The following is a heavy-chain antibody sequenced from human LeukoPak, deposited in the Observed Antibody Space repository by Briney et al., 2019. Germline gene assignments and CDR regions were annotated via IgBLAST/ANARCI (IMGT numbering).Heavy chain of an antibody. Sequence: GGSLRLSCAASGFTFNNYAMNWVRQAPGKGLEWVSGISGSGGSTYYADSVKGRFTISRDNSKNTLYLQMNSLRAEDSAVYYCAKAPNFWSGYYHDYWGQGTLVTVSS. CDR1: GFTFNNYA. J-gene: IGHJ4*02. V-gene: IGHV3-23*01. D-gene: IGHD3-3*01. CDR2: ISGSGGST. CDR3: AKAPNFWSGYYHDY.